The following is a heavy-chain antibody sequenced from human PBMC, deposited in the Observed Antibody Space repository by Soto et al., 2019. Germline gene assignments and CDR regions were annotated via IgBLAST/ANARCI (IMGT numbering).Heavy chain of an antibody. CDR2: ISSSSSTI. J-gene: IGHJ3*02. V-gene: IGHV3-48*01. Sequence: PGGSLRLSCAASGFTFSSYSMNWVRQAPGKGLEWVSYISSSSSTIYYADSVKGRFTISRDNAKNSLYLQMNSLRAEDTAVYYCARDSSHDAQYYDFWSGYYADAFDIWGQGTMVTVSS. CDR1: GFTFSSYS. D-gene: IGHD3-3*01. CDR3: ARDSSHDAQYYDFWSGYYADAFDI.